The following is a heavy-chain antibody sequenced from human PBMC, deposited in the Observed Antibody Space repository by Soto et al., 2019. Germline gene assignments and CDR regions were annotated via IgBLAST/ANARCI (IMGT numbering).Heavy chain of an antibody. V-gene: IGHV4-4*02. CDR2: ISHNGNT. CDR3: AGDRKIVLPGVLYCCGLVV. D-gene: IGHD2-8*02. CDR1: GGSISNSNW. J-gene: IGHJ6*02. Sequence: QVQLQESGPGLVKPSGTLSLTCAVSGGSISNSNWWTWVRQSPGKGLEWIGEISHNGNTNYTPSXXRRGTISLEQXXDXCXXKLNSVTAADTAIYYCAGDRKIVLPGVLYCCGLVVWGRGATVTVS.